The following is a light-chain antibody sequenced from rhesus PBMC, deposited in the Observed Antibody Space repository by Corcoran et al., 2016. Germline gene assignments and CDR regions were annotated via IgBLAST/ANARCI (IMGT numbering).Light chain of an antibody. J-gene: IGKJ3*01. CDR3: LQYSSSPFT. V-gene: IGKV1-22*01. Sequence: DIQMTQSPSSLSASVGDTVTITCRASQSISSWLDWYQQKPGKAPKLLIYKASSLQCGVPSRFSGSGSGTDFTLTISSLQPECFATYYCLQYSSSPFTFGTGTKLDIK. CDR1: QSISSW. CDR2: KAS.